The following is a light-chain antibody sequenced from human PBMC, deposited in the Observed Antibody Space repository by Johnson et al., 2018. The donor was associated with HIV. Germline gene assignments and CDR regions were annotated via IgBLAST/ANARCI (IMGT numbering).Light chain of an antibody. V-gene: IGLV1-51*02. CDR2: ENH. CDR3: GRWDDSLSTYV. CDR1: SSNIGNNY. J-gene: IGLJ1*01. Sequence: QSVLTQPPSVSAAPGQKVTISCSGSSSNIGNNYVSWYQQLPGTAPKLLIYENHKRPSGIPERFSGSKSGTSATLGITGLQTGDEADYYCGRWDDSLSTYVFGTGTKVTVL.